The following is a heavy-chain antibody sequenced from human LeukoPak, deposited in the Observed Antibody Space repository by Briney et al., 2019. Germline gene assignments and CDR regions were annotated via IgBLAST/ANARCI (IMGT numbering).Heavy chain of an antibody. Sequence: GPLRLSCEASGFTFSNYDMIWVRQAPGKGLEWVSIISGSGGSTYYGDSVKGRFTISRDNAKNSLYLQMNSLRAEDTAVYYCARDPVGDFWSGYYYFDYWGQGTLVTVSS. CDR3: ARDPVGDFWSGYYYFDY. D-gene: IGHD3-3*01. J-gene: IGHJ4*02. CDR1: GFTFSNYD. V-gene: IGHV3-23*01. CDR2: ISGSGGST.